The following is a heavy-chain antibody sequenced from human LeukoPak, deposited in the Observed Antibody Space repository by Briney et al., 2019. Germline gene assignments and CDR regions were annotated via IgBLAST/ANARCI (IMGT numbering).Heavy chain of an antibody. CDR1: GFTFSSYC. CDR2: ISYDGSNK. J-gene: IGHJ1*01. D-gene: IGHD2-2*01. CDR3: ASQGDCSSTSCYPYFQH. V-gene: IGHV3-30*03. Sequence: GGALRLSCAASGFTFSSYCMHWVRQAPGKGLEWVAVISYDGSNKYYADSVKGRFTVSRDNSKNTLYLQMNSLRAEDTAVYYCASQGDCSSTSCYPYFQHWGQGTLVTVSS.